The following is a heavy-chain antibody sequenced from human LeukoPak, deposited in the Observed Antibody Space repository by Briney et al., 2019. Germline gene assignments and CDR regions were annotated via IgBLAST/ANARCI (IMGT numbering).Heavy chain of an antibody. J-gene: IGHJ6*02. V-gene: IGHV4-31*03. CDR1: GGSISSSSYC. Sequence: KTSETLSLTCTVSGGSISSSSYCWGWIRQHPGKGLEWIGYIYYSGSTYYNPSLKSRVTISVDTSKNQFSLKLSSVTAADTAVYYCARDRGIVVVPAALDRSWGMDVWGQGTTVTVSS. CDR2: IYYSGST. CDR3: ARDRGIVVVPAALDRSWGMDV. D-gene: IGHD2-2*01.